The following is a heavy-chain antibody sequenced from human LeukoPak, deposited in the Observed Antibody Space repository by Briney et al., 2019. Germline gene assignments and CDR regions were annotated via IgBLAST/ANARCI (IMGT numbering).Heavy chain of an antibody. Sequence: GGSLRLSCAASGFTFSSYWMHWVRQAPGKGLVWVSRINSDGSSTSYADSVKGRFTISRDNAKNTLYLQMNSLRAEDTAVYYCASHGYSYGYDRDYYYGMDVWGQGTTVTVSS. V-gene: IGHV3-74*01. J-gene: IGHJ6*02. CDR1: GFTFSSYW. D-gene: IGHD5-18*01. CDR2: INSDGSST. CDR3: ASHGYSYGYDRDYYYGMDV.